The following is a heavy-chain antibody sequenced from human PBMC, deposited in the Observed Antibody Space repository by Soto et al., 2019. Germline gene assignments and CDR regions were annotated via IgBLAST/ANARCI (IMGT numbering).Heavy chain of an antibody. D-gene: IGHD2-15*01. CDR2: INPNSGGT. V-gene: IGHV1-2*04. CDR3: ARSVPSVVAGFGPRNAFDI. Sequence: GASVKVSCKASGYTFTGYYMHWVRQAPGQGLEWMGWINPNSGGTNYAQKFQGWVTMTRDTFISTAYMELSRLRSDDTAVYYCARSVPSVVAGFGPRNAFDIWGQGTMVTVSS. J-gene: IGHJ3*02. CDR1: GYTFTGYY.